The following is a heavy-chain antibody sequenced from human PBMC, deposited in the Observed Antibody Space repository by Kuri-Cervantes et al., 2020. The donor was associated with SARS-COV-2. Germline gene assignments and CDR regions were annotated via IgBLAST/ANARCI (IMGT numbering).Heavy chain of an antibody. CDR2: IKQDGSEK. Sequence: GESLKISCAASGFTFSSYWMSWVRQAPGKGLEWVANIKQDGSEKYYVDSVKGRFTISRDNAKNSLYLQMNSLRAEDTAVYYCARWGVYYFDYWDQGTLVTVSS. J-gene: IGHJ4*02. V-gene: IGHV3-7*01. CDR1: GFTFSSYW. CDR3: ARWGVYYFDY. D-gene: IGHD3-16*01.